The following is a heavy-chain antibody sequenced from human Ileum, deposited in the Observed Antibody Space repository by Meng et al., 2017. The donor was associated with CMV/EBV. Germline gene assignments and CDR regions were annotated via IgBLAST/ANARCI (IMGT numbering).Heavy chain of an antibody. J-gene: IGHJ4*02. D-gene: IGHD1-26*01. CDR1: SGSFSDFF. Sequence: QVQLTQWGAGLLKPSETLSLPCAVYSGSFSDFFWGWICQPPGKGLEWIGESSHSGNTKYNPSLKSRVTISVDASKNQFSLNMRSVTAVDTAVYYCARGRDFWWEMDYTGQGTLVTVSS. V-gene: IGHV4-34*01. CDR2: SSHSGNT. CDR3: ARGRDFWWEMDY.